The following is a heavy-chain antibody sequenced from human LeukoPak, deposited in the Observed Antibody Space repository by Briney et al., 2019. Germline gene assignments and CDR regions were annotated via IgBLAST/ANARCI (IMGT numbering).Heavy chain of an antibody. Sequence: HRASVEVSCKASGYTFTGYYMHWVRQAPGQGLEWMGWINPNSGGTNYAQKFQGRVTMTRDTSISTAYMELSRLRSDDTAVYYCARVGDTAMVPPFDYWGQGTLVTVSS. J-gene: IGHJ4*02. D-gene: IGHD5-18*01. CDR1: GYTFTGYY. CDR3: ARVGDTAMVPPFDY. V-gene: IGHV1-2*02. CDR2: INPNSGGT.